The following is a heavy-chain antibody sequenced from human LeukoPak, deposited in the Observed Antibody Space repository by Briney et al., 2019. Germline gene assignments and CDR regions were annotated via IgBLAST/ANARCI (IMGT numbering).Heavy chain of an antibody. Sequence: GGTLTLSRAAPGFTFDDYGMSWVRQAPGKGLEWVSGINWNGGSTGYADSVKGRFTISRDNAKNSLYLQMNSLRAEDTALYHCARGREGRYCSSTSCSLNWFDPWGQGTLVTVSS. CDR1: GFTFDDYG. J-gene: IGHJ5*02. V-gene: IGHV3-20*01. CDR3: ARGREGRYCSSTSCSLNWFDP. D-gene: IGHD2-2*01. CDR2: INWNGGST.